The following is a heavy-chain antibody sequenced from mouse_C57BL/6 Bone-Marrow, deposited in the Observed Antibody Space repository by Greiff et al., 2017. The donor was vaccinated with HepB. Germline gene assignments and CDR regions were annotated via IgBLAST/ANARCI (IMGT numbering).Heavy chain of an antibody. V-gene: IGHV1-85*01. D-gene: IGHD2-4*01. CDR2: IYPRDGST. CDR3: ARSGYDYDVAY. J-gene: IGHJ3*01. Sequence: VQLQQSGPELVKPGASVKLSCKASGYTFTSYDINWVKQRPGQGLEWIGWIYPRDGSTKYNEKFKGKATLTVDTSSSTAYMELHSLTSEDSAVYFCARSGYDYDVAYWGQGTLVTFSA. CDR1: GYTFTSYD.